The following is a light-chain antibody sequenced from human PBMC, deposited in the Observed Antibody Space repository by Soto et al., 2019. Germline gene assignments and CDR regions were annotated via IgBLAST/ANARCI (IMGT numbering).Light chain of an antibody. CDR3: ISYTSSTNYV. J-gene: IGLJ1*01. V-gene: IGLV2-14*01. Sequence: QSVLTQPASVSGSPGQSITISCTGASSDVGGYNYVSWYQLHPGKAPKLMVYGVSNRPSGVSNRFSGSKSGNTASLTISGLQAEDEADYYCISYTSSTNYVFGTGTKVTVL. CDR2: GVS. CDR1: SSDVGGYNY.